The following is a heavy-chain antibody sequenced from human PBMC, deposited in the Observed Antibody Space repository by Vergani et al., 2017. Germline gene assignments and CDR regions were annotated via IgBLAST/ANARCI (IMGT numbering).Heavy chain of an antibody. CDR2: IYYSGST. V-gene: IGHV4-39*01. Sequence: QLQLQESGPGLVKPSETLSLTCTVSGDSISQSSYYWGWIRQPPGKGLEWIGSIYYSGSTSYNPYLKSRVTISVDTSKNQFSLKLRSVTAADTAVYYCARVVSYFDILTGYYKGPRYYFDYWGQGTLVTVSS. CDR1: GDSISQSSYY. D-gene: IGHD3-9*01. J-gene: IGHJ4*02. CDR3: ARVVSYFDILTGYYKGPRYYFDY.